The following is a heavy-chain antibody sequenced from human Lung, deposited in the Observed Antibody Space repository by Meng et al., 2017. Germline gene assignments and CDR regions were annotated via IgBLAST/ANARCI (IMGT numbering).Heavy chain of an antibody. CDR1: GGSFSDYC. Sequence: QWQLQQWGAGRLKPSETLSLTCVVSGGSFSDYCWSWIRQPPGKGLVWIGEINHSGSTNYNPSLESRATISVDTSQNNLSLKLSSVTAADSAVYYCARGPTTMAHDFDYWGQGTLVTVSS. D-gene: IGHD4-11*01. CDR3: ARGPTTMAHDFDY. J-gene: IGHJ4*02. V-gene: IGHV4-34*01. CDR2: INHSGST.